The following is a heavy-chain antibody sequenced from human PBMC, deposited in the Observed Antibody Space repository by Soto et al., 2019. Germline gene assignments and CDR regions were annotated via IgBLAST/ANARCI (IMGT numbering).Heavy chain of an antibody. CDR2: ISYDGSDK. CDR1: GFTFSNYA. V-gene: IGHV3-30-3*01. J-gene: IGHJ4*02. Sequence: QVQLAESGGGVVQPGRSLRLSCAASGFTFSNYAMNWVRQAPGKRLEWVAAISYDGSDKNYADSVQGRFTVSRDNSKNQPHLEMNSLRTEDTAVYYCARDFGYWGQGTLVTVSS. CDR3: ARDFGY.